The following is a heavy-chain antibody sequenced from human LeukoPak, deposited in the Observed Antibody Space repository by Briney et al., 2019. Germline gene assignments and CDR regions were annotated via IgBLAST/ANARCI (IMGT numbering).Heavy chain of an antibody. J-gene: IGHJ4*02. CDR3: ARQPGHISSWFDY. CDR1: GFTLSSYE. CDR2: ISSSGSTI. V-gene: IGHV3-48*03. D-gene: IGHD6-13*01. Sequence: GGALRLSCAPSGFTLSSYEMNGFGQAPGKGREGVSYISSSGSTIYYADSVKGRFTISRDNAKNSLYLQMNSLRAEDTAVYYCARQPGHISSWFDYWGQGTLVTVSS.